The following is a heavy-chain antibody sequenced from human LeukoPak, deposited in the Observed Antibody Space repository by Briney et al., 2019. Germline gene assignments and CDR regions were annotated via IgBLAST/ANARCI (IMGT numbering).Heavy chain of an antibody. J-gene: IGHJ4*02. CDR3: AKRYYYASGSYYQEYYFDY. Sequence: GGSLRLSCAVSGFTFSDYAMSWVRQAPGKGLEWVSGISGSGGSTYYADSVKGRFTISRDNSENTLYLQMNSLRAEDTAVYYCAKRYYYASGSYYQEYYFDYWGQGALVTVSS. CDR1: GFTFSDYA. CDR2: ISGSGGST. V-gene: IGHV3-23*01. D-gene: IGHD3-10*01.